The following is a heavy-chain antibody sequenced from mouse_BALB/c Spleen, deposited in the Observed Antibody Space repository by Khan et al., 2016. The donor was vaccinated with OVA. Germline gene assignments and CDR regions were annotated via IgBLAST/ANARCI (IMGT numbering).Heavy chain of an antibody. V-gene: IGHV2-2*01. D-gene: IGHD2-14*01. Sequence: VQLQESGPGLVRPSQTLSITCTVSGFSLTTYGVHWVRQSPGRGLEWLGVIWSGGNTDYNAAFIYRLSITKDNSKSQVFFKMTSLQADDTAMYHCARDSYTYYFTYWGQGTLVTVSA. CDR3: ARDSYTYYFTY. CDR1: GFSLTTYG. CDR2: IWSGGNT. J-gene: IGHJ3*01.